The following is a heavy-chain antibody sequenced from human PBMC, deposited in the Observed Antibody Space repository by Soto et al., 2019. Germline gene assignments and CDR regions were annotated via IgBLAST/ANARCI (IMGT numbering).Heavy chain of an antibody. CDR2: INDDGSST. V-gene: IGHV3-74*01. D-gene: IGHD1-1*01. CDR3: TRGPRSTSTGTGAF. CDR1: GFTFSMYW. J-gene: IGHJ4*02. Sequence: GGSLRLSCAASGFTFSMYWMHWVRQVPGKGPEWVSRINDDGSSTNYADSVKGRFTISRDNAKNTLYLQMNDLRAEDTAVYYCTRGPRSTSTGTGAFWGQGTLVTVS.